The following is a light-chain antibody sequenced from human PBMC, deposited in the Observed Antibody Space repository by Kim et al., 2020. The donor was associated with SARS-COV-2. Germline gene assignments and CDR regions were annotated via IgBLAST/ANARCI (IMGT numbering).Light chain of an antibody. V-gene: IGKV1-12*01. Sequence: ESIGDRVTITCRASQSVNSFLAWYQQKPGKAPKLLINLASTLQSGVPSRFSGRGSRTDFTLTISSLQPEDSATYYCLHVNSFPFTFGGGTKVDIK. CDR3: LHVNSFPFT. J-gene: IGKJ4*01. CDR2: LAS. CDR1: QSVNSF.